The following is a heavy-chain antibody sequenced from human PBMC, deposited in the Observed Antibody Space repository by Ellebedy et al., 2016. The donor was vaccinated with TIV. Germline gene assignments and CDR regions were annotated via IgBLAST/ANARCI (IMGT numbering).Heavy chain of an antibody. J-gene: IGHJ2*01. CDR1: GFTLSNYA. V-gene: IGHV3-23*01. CDR3: AGQSDSGSYYNGDFDL. Sequence: GGSLRLSCAASGFTLSNYAMSWVRQAPGKGLEWVSGFPDRGGNTSYADTVKGRFTISRDNSKNTLFLQMDSLRAEDTAVYYCAGQSDSGSYYNGDFDLWGRGTLVTVSS. D-gene: IGHD3-10*01. CDR2: FPDRGGNT.